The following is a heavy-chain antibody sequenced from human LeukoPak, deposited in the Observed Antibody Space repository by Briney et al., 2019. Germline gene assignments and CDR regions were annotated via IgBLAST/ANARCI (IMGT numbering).Heavy chain of an antibody. CDR1: GFTFSSYA. V-gene: IGHV3-30*04. D-gene: IGHD5-18*01. J-gene: IGHJ3*02. CDR3: VRLPRSWIQLWGGAFDI. Sequence: GGSLRLSCAASGFTFSSYAMHWVRQAPGKGLEWVAVISYDGSNKYYADSVKGRFTISRDNSKNTLYLQMNSLRAEDTAMYYCVRLPRSWIQLWGGAFDIWGRGTMVTVSS. CDR2: ISYDGSNK.